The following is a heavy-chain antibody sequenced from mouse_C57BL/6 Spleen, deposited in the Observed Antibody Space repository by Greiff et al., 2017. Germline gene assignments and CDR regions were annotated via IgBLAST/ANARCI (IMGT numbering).Heavy chain of an antibody. V-gene: IGHV5-17*01. CDR2: ISSGSSTI. J-gene: IGHJ3*01. CDR1: GFTFSDYG. CDR3: ARDDYDGASWFAY. Sequence: EVKLMESGGGLVKPGGSLKLSCAASGFTFSDYGMHWVRQAPEKGLEWVAYISSGSSTIYYADTVKGRFTISRDNAKNTLFLQMTSLRSEDTAMYYCARDDYDGASWFAYWGQGTLVTVSA. D-gene: IGHD2-4*01.